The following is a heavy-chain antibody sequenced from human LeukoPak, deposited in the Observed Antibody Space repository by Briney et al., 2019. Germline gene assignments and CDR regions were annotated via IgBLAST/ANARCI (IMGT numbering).Heavy chain of an antibody. D-gene: IGHD6-19*01. CDR3: ARGASLYSSGWYYAY. CDR1: GFNVNNNY. V-gene: IGHV3-66*02. Sequence: GGSLRLSCAASGFNVNNNYMSRVRQAPGKGLEWVSVIYSGGSTYYADSVKGRFTISRDNSKNALYLQMNSLKAEDTAVYYCARGASLYSSGWYYAYWGQGTLVTVSS. J-gene: IGHJ4*02. CDR2: IYSGGST.